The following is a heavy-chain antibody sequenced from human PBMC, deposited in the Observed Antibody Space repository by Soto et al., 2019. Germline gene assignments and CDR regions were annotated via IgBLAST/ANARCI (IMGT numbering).Heavy chain of an antibody. Sequence: ASVKVSCKASGYTFTSYGISWVRQAPGQGLEWMGWISAYNGNTNYAQKLQGRVTMTTDTSTSTAYMELRSLRSDDTAVYYCARGEGSVAGTPNYYYYYGMDVWGQVTTVTVSS. J-gene: IGHJ6*02. D-gene: IGHD6-19*01. CDR3: ARGEGSVAGTPNYYYYYGMDV. V-gene: IGHV1-18*01. CDR2: ISAYNGNT. CDR1: GYTFTSYG.